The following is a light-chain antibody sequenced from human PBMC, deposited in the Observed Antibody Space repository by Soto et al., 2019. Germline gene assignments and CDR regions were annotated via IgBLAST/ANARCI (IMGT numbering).Light chain of an antibody. CDR2: KAS. CDR1: QRISSW. Sequence: DIPMTQSPSTLSASVGDRVTITCRASQRISSWLAWYQQKPGKAPKLLIYKASSLESGVPSRFSGSGSGTEFTLTISSLQPDDLATYYCQQYNSYRTFGQGTKGEIK. CDR3: QQYNSYRT. V-gene: IGKV1-5*03. J-gene: IGKJ1*01.